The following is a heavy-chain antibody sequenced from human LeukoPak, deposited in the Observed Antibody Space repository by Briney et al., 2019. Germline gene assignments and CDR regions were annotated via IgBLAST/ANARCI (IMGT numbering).Heavy chain of an antibody. V-gene: IGHV3-49*03. CDR3: SRDYYDSSGYYHYLDY. CDR2: IRSKGYGGTT. D-gene: IGHD3-22*01. CDR1: GFTFGDYA. J-gene: IGHJ4*02. Sequence: GGSLRLSCTASGFTFGDYAMSWFRQALGKGLEWVGFIRSKGYGGTTEYAASVKDRFTISRDDSKRIAYLQMNSLRTEDTAMYYCSRDYYDSSGYYHYLDYWGQGTLVTVSS.